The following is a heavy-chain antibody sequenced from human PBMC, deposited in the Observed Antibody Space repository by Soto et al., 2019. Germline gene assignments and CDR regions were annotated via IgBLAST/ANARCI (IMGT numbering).Heavy chain of an antibody. J-gene: IGHJ4*02. D-gene: IGHD3-3*01. Sequence: EVQLLESGGGLVQPGGSLILSCAASGFTFSSYAMSWVRQSPGKGLEWVSAISGSGGSTYYADSVKGRFTISRDNSKNTLYLQMNSLRADDTAVYYCAKDQDEYYDFWSGYYPPSRHFDYWGQGTMVTVSS. CDR2: ISGSGGST. CDR3: AKDQDEYYDFWSGYYPPSRHFDY. CDR1: GFTFSSYA. V-gene: IGHV3-23*01.